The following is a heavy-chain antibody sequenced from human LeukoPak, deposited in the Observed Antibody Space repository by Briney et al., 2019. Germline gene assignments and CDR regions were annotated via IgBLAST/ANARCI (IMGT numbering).Heavy chain of an antibody. V-gene: IGHV3-23*01. D-gene: IGHD7-27*01. CDR1: GFRFSGYA. J-gene: IGHJ4*02. Sequence: PGGSLRLSCAASGFRFSGYAMSWVRQAPGKGLEWVSAISGSGTSIMYADSVKGRLTISRDNSKSTLYLQMNSLRAEDTAIYYCVKGQNWGSVYFDYWGQGTLVTVSS. CDR3: VKGQNWGSVYFDY. CDR2: ISGSGTSI.